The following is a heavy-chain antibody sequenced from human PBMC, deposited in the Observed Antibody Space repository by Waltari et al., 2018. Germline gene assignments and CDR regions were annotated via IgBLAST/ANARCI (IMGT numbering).Heavy chain of an antibody. J-gene: IGHJ4*02. D-gene: IGHD6-13*01. CDR3: ARAAAGVFDY. Sequence: EVQLVESGGGLVKPGGSLRLSCAASGFTFRSYSMNWVRQAPGKGLEWVSSISSSSSYIYYADSVKGRFTISSDNAKNSLYLQMNSLRAEDTAVYYCARAAAGVFDYWGQGTLVTVSS. CDR2: ISSSSSYI. V-gene: IGHV3-21*01. CDR1: GFTFRSYS.